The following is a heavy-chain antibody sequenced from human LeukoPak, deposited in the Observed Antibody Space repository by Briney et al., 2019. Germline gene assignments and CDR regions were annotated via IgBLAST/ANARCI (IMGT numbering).Heavy chain of an antibody. V-gene: IGHV1-18*01. D-gene: IGHD3-22*01. Sequence: GASVTVSCTASGYTFTSYGISWVRQAPGQGLEWMGWISAYNGNTNYAQKLQGRVTMTTDTSTSTAYMELRSLRSDDTAVYYCARVRYYDSSGTYWGQGTLVTVSS. J-gene: IGHJ4*02. CDR1: GYTFTSYG. CDR3: ARVRYYDSSGTY. CDR2: ISAYNGNT.